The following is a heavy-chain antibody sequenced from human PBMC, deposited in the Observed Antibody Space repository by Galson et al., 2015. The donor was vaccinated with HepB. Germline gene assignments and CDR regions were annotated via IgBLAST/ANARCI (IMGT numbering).Heavy chain of an antibody. J-gene: IGHJ6*02. CDR1: GFTFSSYA. CDR2: ISYDGSNK. D-gene: IGHD6-19*01. Sequence: SLRLSCAASGFTFSSYAMHWVRQAPGKGLEWVAVISYDGSNKYYADSVKGRFTISRDNSKNTLYLQMNSLRAEDTAVYYCAREAGIAVAVVYYYYGMDVWGQGTTVTVS. V-gene: IGHV3-30-3*01. CDR3: AREAGIAVAVVYYYYGMDV.